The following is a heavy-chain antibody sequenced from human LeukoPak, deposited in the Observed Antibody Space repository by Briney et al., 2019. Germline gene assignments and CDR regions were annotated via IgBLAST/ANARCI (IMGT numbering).Heavy chain of an antibody. CDR2: ISGSGGST. CDR3: AKGYHSGPDLCSY. V-gene: IGHV3-23*01. Sequence: QPGGSLRLSCAASGFTFSSYAMSWVRQAPGKGLEWVSAISGSGGSTYYADSVKGRFTISRVNSKNTLYLQMNSLRAEDTAVYYCAKGYHSGPDLCSYWGQGTLVTVSS. D-gene: IGHD6-19*01. CDR1: GFTFSSYA. J-gene: IGHJ4*02.